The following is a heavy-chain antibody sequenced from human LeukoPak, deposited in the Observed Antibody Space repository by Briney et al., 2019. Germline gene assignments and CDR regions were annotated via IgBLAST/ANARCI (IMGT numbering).Heavy chain of an antibody. CDR2: MNPNSGNT. V-gene: IGHV1-8*01. Sequence: ASVKVSCKASGYTFTSYDINWVRQATGQGLKWMGWMNPNSGNTGYAQKFQGRVTMTRNTSISTAYMELSSLRSEDTAVYYCATTYSSSWQNDAFDIWGQGTMVTVSS. CDR1: GYTFTSYD. D-gene: IGHD6-13*01. CDR3: ATTYSSSWQNDAFDI. J-gene: IGHJ3*02.